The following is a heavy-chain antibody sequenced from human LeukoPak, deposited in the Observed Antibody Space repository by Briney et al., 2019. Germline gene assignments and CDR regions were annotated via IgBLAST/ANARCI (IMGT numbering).Heavy chain of an antibody. CDR1: GFTFSSYW. CDR2: IKQDGSKK. Sequence: GGSLRLSCAASGFTFSSYWMSWVRQAPGKGLEWVANIKQDGSKKYYVGSLKGRFTISRDNAKNSLYLQMNNLGAEDTAVYYCATDPASYYTRSTCDFDYWGQGTLVTVSS. V-gene: IGHV3-7*03. D-gene: IGHD3-10*01. J-gene: IGHJ4*02. CDR3: ATDPASYYTRSTCDFDY.